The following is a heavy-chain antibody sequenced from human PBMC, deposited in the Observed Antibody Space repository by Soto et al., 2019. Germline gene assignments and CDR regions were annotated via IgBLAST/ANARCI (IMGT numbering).Heavy chain of an antibody. J-gene: IGHJ4*02. CDR3: ARRLGIAVAGEGLDF. CDR2: IYPGDSDT. V-gene: IGHV5-51*01. D-gene: IGHD6-19*01. Sequence: GESLKISCKGSGYDFSRYWIAWVRQMPGKVLEWMGMIYPGDSDTTYSPSFQGQVTFSADKSTNTAYLQWSSLKAPDSAMYYCARRLGIAVAGEGLDFWGQGTLVNVSS. CDR1: GYDFSRYW.